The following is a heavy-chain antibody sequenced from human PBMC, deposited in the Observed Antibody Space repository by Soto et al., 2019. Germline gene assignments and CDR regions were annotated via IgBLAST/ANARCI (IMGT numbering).Heavy chain of an antibody. D-gene: IGHD2-15*01. CDR2: INHSGST. J-gene: IGHJ5*02. CDR3: ARGVPYCSGGSCYSYWFDP. Sequence: QVQLQQWGAGLLKPSETLSLTCAVYGGSFSGYYWSWIRQPPGKGLEWIGEINHSGSTNYNPSLKSRVTIPVDTSKNQFSLKLSSVTAADTAVYYCARGVPYCSGGSCYSYWFDPWGQGTLVTVSS. V-gene: IGHV4-34*01. CDR1: GGSFSGYY.